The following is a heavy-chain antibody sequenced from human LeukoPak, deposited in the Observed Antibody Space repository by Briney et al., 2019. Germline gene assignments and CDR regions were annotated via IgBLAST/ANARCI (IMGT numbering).Heavy chain of an antibody. CDR3: AKDADGYNYQVGYFDY. CDR2: IRYDGSNK. CDR1: GFTFSSYS. V-gene: IGHV3-30*02. Sequence: TGGSLRLSCAASGFTFSSYSMNWVRQAPGKGLEWVAFIRYDGSNKYYADSVKGRFTISRDNSKNTLYLQMNSLRAEDTAVYYCAKDADGYNYQVGYFDYWGQGTLVTVSS. J-gene: IGHJ4*02. D-gene: IGHD5-24*01.